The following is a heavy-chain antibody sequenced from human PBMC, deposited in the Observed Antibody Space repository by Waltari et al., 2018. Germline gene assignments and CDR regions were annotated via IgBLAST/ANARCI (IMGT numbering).Heavy chain of an antibody. V-gene: IGHV2-5*02. CDR2: IYWDDDK. D-gene: IGHD2-15*01. Sequence: QITLKESGPTLVKPTQTLTLTCTFSGFSLRTRGMGVGWIRQPPGKGLEWLALIYWDDDKRYRPSLKSRLTITNHTSKNQVVLTMNNMDSVETATYYCAHKKYGVANSFDYWGQGILVTVSA. CDR1: GFSLRTRGMG. J-gene: IGHJ4*02. CDR3: AHKKYGVANSFDY.